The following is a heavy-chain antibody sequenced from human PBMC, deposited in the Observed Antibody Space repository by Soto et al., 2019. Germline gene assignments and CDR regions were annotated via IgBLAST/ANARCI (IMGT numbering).Heavy chain of an antibody. V-gene: IGHV4-59*01. CDR2: IYYSGSS. Sequence: SETLSLTCTVSGASINPYYWSWIRQPPGKGLEWIGYIYYSGSSNYNPALRSRVTISLDTSKNQFSLKLSSVTAAGTAVYYCARNVDTARAYYFDYWGQGILVTVSS. CDR1: GASINPYY. J-gene: IGHJ4*02. D-gene: IGHD5-18*01. CDR3: ARNVDTARAYYFDY.